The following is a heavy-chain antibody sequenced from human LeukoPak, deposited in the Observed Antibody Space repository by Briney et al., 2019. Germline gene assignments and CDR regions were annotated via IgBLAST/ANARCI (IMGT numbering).Heavy chain of an antibody. V-gene: IGHV3-30-3*01. D-gene: IGHD4-17*01. J-gene: IGHJ2*01. CDR3: ARDLYAFSGHYREYEFTGAAPNFDL. Sequence: GGSLRLSCAASGFTFSSYAMHWVRQAPGKGLEWVAVISYDGSNKYYADSVQGRFSISRDIDNNSLFLQINSLRADDTAVYYCARDLYAFSGHYREYEFTGAAPNFDLWGRGTLVTVSS. CDR2: ISYDGSNK. CDR1: GFTFSSYA.